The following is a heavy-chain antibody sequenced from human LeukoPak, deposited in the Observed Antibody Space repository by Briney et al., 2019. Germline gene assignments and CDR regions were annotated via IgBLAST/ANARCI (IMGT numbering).Heavy chain of an antibody. V-gene: IGHV3-30*18. J-gene: IGHJ3*02. CDR3: AKDPCNGVCYDVAFDI. CDR1: GFTFSSYG. CDR2: ISYDGSNK. Sequence: QPGGSLRLSCAASGFTFSSYGMHWVRQAPGKRLEWVAVISYDGSNKYYADSVKGRFTISRDNSKNTLYLQMNSLRAEDTAVYYCAKDPCNGVCYDVAFDIWGQGTMVTVSS. D-gene: IGHD2-8*01.